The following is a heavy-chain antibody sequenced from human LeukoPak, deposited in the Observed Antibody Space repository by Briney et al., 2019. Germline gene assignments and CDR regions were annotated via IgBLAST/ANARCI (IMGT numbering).Heavy chain of an antibody. J-gene: IGHJ3*02. CDR2: ISSSSSYI. CDR1: GFTFSSYS. D-gene: IGHD2-2*01. Sequence: PGGSLRLSCAASGFTFSSYSMNWVRQAPGKGLEWVSSISSSSSYIYYADSVKGRFTISRDNAKNSLYLQMNSLRAEDTAVYYCARGTAGAYSTSCYQAEAFDIWGQGTMVTVSS. CDR3: ARGTAGAYSTSCYQAEAFDI. V-gene: IGHV3-21*01.